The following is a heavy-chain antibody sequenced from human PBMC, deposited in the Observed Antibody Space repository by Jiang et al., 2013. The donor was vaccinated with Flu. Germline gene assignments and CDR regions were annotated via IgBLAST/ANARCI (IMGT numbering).Heavy chain of an antibody. CDR3: ARTPTVPPNDSDY. CDR2: VVPILGMT. CDR1: EGIFSSFA. V-gene: IGHV1-69*04. Sequence: SGAEVKKPGSSVKVSCKTSEGIFSSFAISWVRQAPGQGLEWMGRVVPILGMTNYAERFQGRITITADTSTDTAYLHLSSLRSEDTAVYYCARTPTVPPNDSDY. J-gene: IGHJ4*01. D-gene: IGHD2-2*01.